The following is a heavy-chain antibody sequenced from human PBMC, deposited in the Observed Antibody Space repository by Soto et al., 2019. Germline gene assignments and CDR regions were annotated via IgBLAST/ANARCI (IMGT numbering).Heavy chain of an antibody. V-gene: IGHV3-15*07. CDR1: GFTFSNAW. Sequence: GGSLRLSCAASGFTFSNAWMNWVRQAPGKGLEWVGRIKSKTDGGTTDYAAPVKGRFTISRDDSKNTLYLQMNSLKTEDTAVYYCTTDGSPRRNWNDVDYWGQGTLVTVSS. CDR3: TTDGSPRRNWNDVDY. D-gene: IGHD1-1*01. J-gene: IGHJ4*02. CDR2: IKSKTDGGTT.